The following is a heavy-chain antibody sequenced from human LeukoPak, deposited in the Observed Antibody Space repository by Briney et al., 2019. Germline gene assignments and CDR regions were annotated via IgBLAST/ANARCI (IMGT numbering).Heavy chain of an antibody. D-gene: IGHD4-17*01. J-gene: IGHJ4*02. V-gene: IGHV1-69*04. CDR2: IITILGIA. CDR1: GGTFSSYA. Sequence: ASVTVSCTASGGTFSSYAISWVRQAPGQGLEWMGRIITILGIANYAQKFRGRVTIPADKSTRTAYMESSSLRSEDTAVYYCARGNLSYGEVYFDYWGQGTLVTVSS. CDR3: ARGNLSYGEVYFDY.